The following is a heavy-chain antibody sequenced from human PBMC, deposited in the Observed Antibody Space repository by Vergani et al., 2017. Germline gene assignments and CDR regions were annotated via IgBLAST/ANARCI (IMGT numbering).Heavy chain of an antibody. Sequence: QITLKESGPTLVKPTQTLTLTCTFSGFSLNTLGVSVAWIRQPPGKALDWLALIYWYDDQHYSPSLNNRVTITKDNSKNQVILTMTNMDYVDTGTYYCLCXKTMCVSNGCFCQFYFYYVLGVWGKGTTVTVSS. V-gene: IGHV2-5*04. CDR2: IYWYDDQ. J-gene: IGHJ6*04. CDR3: LCXKTMCVSNGCFCQFYFYYVLGV. D-gene: IGHD3-10*02. CDR1: GFSLNTLGVS.